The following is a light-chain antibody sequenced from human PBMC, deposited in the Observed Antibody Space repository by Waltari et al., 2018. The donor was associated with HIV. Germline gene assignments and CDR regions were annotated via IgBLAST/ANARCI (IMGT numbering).Light chain of an antibody. CDR2: GAS. V-gene: IGKV1-39*01. Sequence: DIQMTQSPSSLSASVGDTVTITCRASQSISFYLNWFQLKPGKVPRLLISGASTVPSGVPSRFSGRGSGTEFTLTINSLQAEDVAVYYCQQYFSVPYTFGQGTKLEIK. CDR3: QQYFSVPYT. CDR1: QSISFY. J-gene: IGKJ2*01.